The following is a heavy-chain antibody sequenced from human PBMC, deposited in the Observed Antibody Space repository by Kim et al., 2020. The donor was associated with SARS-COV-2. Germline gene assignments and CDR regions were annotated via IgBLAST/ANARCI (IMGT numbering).Heavy chain of an antibody. CDR3: ARGKYHFYHSNTPVCDYYYYFHVVV. J-gene: IGHJ6*02. V-gene: IGHV4-39*07. CDR1: GCSISSSSYY. Sequence: SETLSLTCTVSGCSISSSSYYWGWIRQPPGKGLEWIGSIYYSGRTYYNPSLKSRVNISVDTSKNQFSLTLSSVTAADTAVYYCARGKYHFYHSNTPVCDYYYYFHVVVCCQGTMVTVS. CDR2: IYYSGRT. D-gene: IGHD3-22*01.